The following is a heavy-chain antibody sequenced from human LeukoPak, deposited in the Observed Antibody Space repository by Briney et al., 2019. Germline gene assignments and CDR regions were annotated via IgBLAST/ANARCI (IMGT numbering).Heavy chain of an antibody. Sequence: SETLSLTCTVSGGSISSYYWSWIRQPPGKGLEWIGYIYYSGNTNYNPSLKSRVTISVDTSKNQFSLKLSSVTAADTAVYYCARGRGIVGATVFDCWGQGTLVTVSS. J-gene: IGHJ4*02. CDR2: IYYSGNT. CDR3: ARGRGIVGATVFDC. V-gene: IGHV4-59*01. CDR1: GGSISSYY. D-gene: IGHD1-26*01.